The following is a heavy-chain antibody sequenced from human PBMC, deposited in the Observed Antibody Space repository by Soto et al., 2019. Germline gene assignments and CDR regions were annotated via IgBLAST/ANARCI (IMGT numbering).Heavy chain of an antibody. J-gene: IGHJ6*02. CDR2: IIPIFDTT. CDR3: ARGGVTGDYYYHGVDV. V-gene: IGHV1-69*12. CDR1: GGTFSSYA. Sequence: QVQLVQSGAEVKKPGSSVKVSCKASGGTFSSYAISRVRQAPGQGLEWMGGIIPIFDTTNYAQKFQGRVTITADVSTSTAYMELSSLRSEDTAVYYCARGGVTGDYYYHGVDVWGQGTTVTVSS. D-gene: IGHD3-16*01.